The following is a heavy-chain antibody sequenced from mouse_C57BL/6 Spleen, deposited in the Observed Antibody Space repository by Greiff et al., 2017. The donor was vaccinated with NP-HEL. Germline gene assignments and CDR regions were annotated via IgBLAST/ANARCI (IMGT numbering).Heavy chain of an antibody. CDR3: ALSLGTYFDY. D-gene: IGHD4-1*01. Sequence: QVQLKESGAELVRPGASVKLSCKASGYTFTDYYINWVKQRPGQGLEWIARIYPGSGNTYYNEKFKGKATLTAEKSSSTAYMQLSSLTSEDSAVYFCALSLGTYFDYWGQGTTLTVSS. J-gene: IGHJ2*01. CDR1: GYTFTDYY. CDR2: IYPGSGNT. V-gene: IGHV1-76*01.